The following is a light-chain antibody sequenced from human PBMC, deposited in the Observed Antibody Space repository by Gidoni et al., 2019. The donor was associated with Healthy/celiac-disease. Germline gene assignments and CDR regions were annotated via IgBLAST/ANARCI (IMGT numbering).Light chain of an antibody. J-gene: IGKJ3*01. V-gene: IGKV3-15*01. Sequence: DIVLTQSPATLSVSPGERATLSCRASQSVSSNLAWYQQKPGQAPRLLIYGASTRATGIPARFSGSGSGTEFTLTISSLQSEDFAVYYCQQYNNWPLFTFGPGTKVDIK. CDR3: QQYNNWPLFT. CDR2: GAS. CDR1: QSVSSN.